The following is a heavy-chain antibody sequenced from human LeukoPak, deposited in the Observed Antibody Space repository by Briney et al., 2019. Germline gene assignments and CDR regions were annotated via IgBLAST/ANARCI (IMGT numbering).Heavy chain of an antibody. Sequence: GGSLRLSCAASGFTFSSYGMHWVRQAPGKGLEWVAFIRYDGSNKYYADSVKGRFTISRDNSENTLYLQMNSLRAEDTAVYYCAKVGGSGSGIAFDIWGQGTMVTVSS. D-gene: IGHD3-10*01. CDR1: GFTFSSYG. V-gene: IGHV3-30*02. J-gene: IGHJ3*02. CDR3: AKVGGSGSGIAFDI. CDR2: IRYDGSNK.